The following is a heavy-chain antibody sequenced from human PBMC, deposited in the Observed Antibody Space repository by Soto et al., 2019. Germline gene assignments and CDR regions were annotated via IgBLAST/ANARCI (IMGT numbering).Heavy chain of an antibody. CDR2: MSHSGGT. D-gene: IGHD1-1*01. V-gene: IGHV4-34*01. CDR1: GGFVSSGSYY. CDR3: ARVERGTATTVVDAFDI. J-gene: IGHJ3*02. Sequence: QVQLQQWGAGLLKPSETLSLTCAVYGGFVSSGSYYWSWIRQPPGKGLEWIVEMSHSGGTHFNPSLKCRVTISVDTSKNQFSLKMSSVTAADTALYYCARVERGTATTVVDAFDIWGPGTMVTVSS.